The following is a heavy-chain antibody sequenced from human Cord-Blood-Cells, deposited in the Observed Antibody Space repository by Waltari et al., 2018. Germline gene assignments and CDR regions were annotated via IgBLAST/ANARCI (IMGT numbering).Heavy chain of an antibody. V-gene: IGHV4-39*01. CDR3: ARQYCSGGSCYEYFQH. Sequence: QLQLQESGPGLVKPSETLSLTCTVSGGSISSSSYYWGWIRQPPGKGLEWIGSIYYSGSTYYNPSLKRRVTISVDTSKNQFSLKLSSVTAADTAVYYCARQYCSGGSCYEYFQHWGQGTLVTVSS. CDR1: GGSISSSSYY. CDR2: IYYSGST. J-gene: IGHJ1*01. D-gene: IGHD2-15*01.